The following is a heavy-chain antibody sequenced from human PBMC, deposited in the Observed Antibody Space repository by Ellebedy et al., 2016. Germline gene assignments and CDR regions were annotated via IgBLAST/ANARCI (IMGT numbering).Heavy chain of an antibody. CDR2: ISSSSSTI. CDR1: GFTFSDYY. D-gene: IGHD2-21*01. V-gene: IGHV3-11*04. CDR3: ARVRGGEENDY. J-gene: IGHJ4*02. Sequence: GESLKISXAASGFTFSDYYMNWIRQAPGKGLEWVSYISSSSSTIYYADSVKGRFTISRDNAKNSLYLQMNSLRAEDTAVYYCARVRGGEENDYWGQGTLVTVSS.